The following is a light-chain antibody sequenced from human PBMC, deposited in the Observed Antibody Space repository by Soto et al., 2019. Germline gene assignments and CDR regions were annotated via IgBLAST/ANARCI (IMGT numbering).Light chain of an antibody. V-gene: IGKV1-5*01. CDR3: QQYNSYSKT. CDR1: QSIGYW. J-gene: IGKJ1*01. Sequence: DIQMTQSPSTLSASVGDRVTITCRASQSIGYWLAWYQQKPGKAPNLLIYAASSLETGVPSRFSGSGSGTEFTLSISSLQPDDSASYYYQQYNSYSKTFGQGTKVDIK. CDR2: AAS.